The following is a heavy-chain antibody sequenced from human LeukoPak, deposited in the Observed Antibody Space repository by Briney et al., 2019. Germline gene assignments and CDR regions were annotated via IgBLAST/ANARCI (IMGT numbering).Heavy chain of an antibody. D-gene: IGHD4-17*01. Sequence: PGGSLGLSCAASGFTFKSYSMNWVRQSPGRGLEWLSYINGGGKTIYYADSVKGRFTVSRDNAKNSLYLQMNSLRAEDTAVYYCARDYTVTWNYFDYWGQGTLVTVSS. V-gene: IGHV3-48*04. CDR3: ARDYTVTWNYFDY. CDR2: INGGGKTI. CDR1: GFTFKSYS. J-gene: IGHJ4*02.